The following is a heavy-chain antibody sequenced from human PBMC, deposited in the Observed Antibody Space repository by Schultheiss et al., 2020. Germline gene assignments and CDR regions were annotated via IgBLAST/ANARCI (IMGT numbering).Heavy chain of an antibody. CDR2: ISGSGGST. CDR3: AKHLHSSWFYFDY. J-gene: IGHJ4*02. D-gene: IGHD6-13*01. Sequence: GGSLRLSCAASGFTFSSYAMSWVRQAPGKGLEWVSAISGSGGSTYSADSVKGRFTISRDNSKNTLYLQMNSLRAEDTAVYYSAKHLHSSWFYFDYWGQGTLVTGS. CDR1: GFTFSSYA. V-gene: IGHV3-23*01.